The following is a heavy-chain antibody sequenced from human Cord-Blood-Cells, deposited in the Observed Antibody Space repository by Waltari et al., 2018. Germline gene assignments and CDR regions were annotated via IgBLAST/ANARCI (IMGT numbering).Heavy chain of an antibody. CDR3: ASGGSWSGYSNWFDP. D-gene: IGHD3-3*01. V-gene: IGHV4-34*01. CDR2: IHHRGSH. CDR1: GGSFSGYY. Sequence: QVQLQQWGAGLLKPAETLSITCAVYGGSFSGYYWGSIGQPPGKGLAGIGEIHHRGSHNYNPSLKSRVTISVDTSKNQFSLKLSSVTAADTAVYYCASGGSWSGYSNWFDPWGQGTLVTVSS. J-gene: IGHJ5*02.